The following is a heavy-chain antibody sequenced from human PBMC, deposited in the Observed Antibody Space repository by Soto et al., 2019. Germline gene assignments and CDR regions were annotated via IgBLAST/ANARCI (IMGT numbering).Heavy chain of an antibody. D-gene: IGHD3-22*01. Sequence: PGESLKISCKGAGYSFASHWIGRVRQMPGKGLEWMGIIYPGDSDTRYSPSFQGQVTISADKSISTAYLQWSSLKASDTAMYYCAIPQYYYDSSGYYYPLYAFDIWGQGTMVTVSS. CDR3: AIPQYYYDSSGYYYPLYAFDI. J-gene: IGHJ3*02. CDR2: IYPGDSDT. V-gene: IGHV5-51*01. CDR1: GYSFASHW.